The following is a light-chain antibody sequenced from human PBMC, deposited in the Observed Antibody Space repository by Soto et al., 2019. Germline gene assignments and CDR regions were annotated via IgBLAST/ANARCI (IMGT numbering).Light chain of an antibody. J-gene: IGKJ2*01. CDR3: QQYGSSYT. Sequence: EIVLTQSPGTLSLSPGERATLSCRASQSVSSSYLAWYQQKPGQAPRLLIYDASSRATGIPDRFSGSGSGTDFTLTISRLEPEDFAVYYCQQYGSSYTFGQGTKLEIK. CDR2: DAS. CDR1: QSVSSSY. V-gene: IGKV3-20*01.